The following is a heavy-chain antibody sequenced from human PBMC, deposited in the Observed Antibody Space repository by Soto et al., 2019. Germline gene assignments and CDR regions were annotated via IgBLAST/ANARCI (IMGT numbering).Heavy chain of an antibody. V-gene: IGHV1-18*01. D-gene: IGHD2-8*01. Sequence: QIQLVQSGPEGKKPGASVRVSCKASGYTFSDHGFSWVRQGPGQGLEWLGWISAYNGDTVYAQKFQDRVTMTTDTSTSTAYMELRSLRSDDTAVYYCAKDRPRLTQQFNGVAWGQGTLVTVSS. CDR3: AKDRPRLTQQFNGVA. J-gene: IGHJ5*02. CDR1: GYTFSDHG. CDR2: ISAYNGDT.